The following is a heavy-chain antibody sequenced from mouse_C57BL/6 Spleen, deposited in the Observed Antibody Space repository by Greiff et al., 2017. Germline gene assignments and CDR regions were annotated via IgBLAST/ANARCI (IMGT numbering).Heavy chain of an antibody. J-gene: IGHJ3*01. V-gene: IGHV1-15*01. CDR2: IDPETGGT. D-gene: IGHD1-1*01. CDR1: GYTFTDYE. Sequence: VQLVESGAELVRPGASVTLSCKASGYTFTDYEMHWVKQTPVHGLEWIGAIDPETGGTAYNQKFKGKAILTADKSSSTAYMELRSLTSEDSAVYYCTRRSSYVAWFAYWGQGTLVTVSA. CDR3: TRRSSYVAWFAY.